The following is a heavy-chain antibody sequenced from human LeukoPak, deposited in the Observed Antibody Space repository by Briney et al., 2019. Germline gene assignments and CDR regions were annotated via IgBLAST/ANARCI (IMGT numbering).Heavy chain of an antibody. Sequence: PSETLSLTCTVSGGSIISHYWTWIRQSPVKGLEWIGDISNSGSTSYNPSLKSRVTISIDTAKNQFSLKLSSVTAADTAVYYCGRDALVGYFSYYYMDVWGKGTTVTVSS. J-gene: IGHJ6*03. CDR3: GRDALVGYFSYYYMDV. V-gene: IGHV4-59*11. CDR1: GGSIISHY. D-gene: IGHD2-8*02. CDR2: ISNSGST.